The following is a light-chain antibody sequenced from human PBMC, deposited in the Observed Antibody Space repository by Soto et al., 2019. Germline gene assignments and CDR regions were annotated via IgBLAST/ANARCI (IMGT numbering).Light chain of an antibody. Sequence: QSALTQPRSVSGSPGQSVTISCTGTNNDVGGYDYVSWYQQHPGKAPKVIIYDVYKRPSGVPDRISGSKSGNTASLTISGLQAEDEASFYCCSYAGNYRVVFGGGTQLTVL. CDR1: NNDVGGYDY. V-gene: IGLV2-11*01. J-gene: IGLJ2*01. CDR3: CSYAGNYRVV. CDR2: DVY.